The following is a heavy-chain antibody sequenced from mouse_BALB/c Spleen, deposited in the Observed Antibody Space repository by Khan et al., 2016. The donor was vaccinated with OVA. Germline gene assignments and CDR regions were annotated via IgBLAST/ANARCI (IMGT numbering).Heavy chain of an antibody. Sequence: VQLQESGPGLVAPSQSLSITCTISGFSLSSYGIHWVRQPPGQGLEWLVVIWSDGSTTYNSTLKSRLSNTKDNSKSQVFLKMNSLQTDDTAIYYCARQPYYHYYVMDYWGQGTSITVSS. CDR3: ARQPYYHYYVMDY. D-gene: IGHD2-10*01. V-gene: IGHV2-6-1*01. CDR2: IWSDGST. J-gene: IGHJ4*01. CDR1: GFSLSSYG.